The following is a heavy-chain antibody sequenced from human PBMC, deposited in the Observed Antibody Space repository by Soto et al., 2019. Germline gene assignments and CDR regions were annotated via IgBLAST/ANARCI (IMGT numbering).Heavy chain of an antibody. CDR1: GGSICSSSYY. Sequence: SESLSLTCTVSGGSICSSSYYWGWIRQPPGKGLEWIGSIYYSGSTYYNPSLKSRVTISVDTSKNQFSLKLSSVTAADTTVYYCARSMTTVVTLDYWGQGTQVTVSS. CDR2: IYYSGST. D-gene: IGHD4-17*01. J-gene: IGHJ4*02. V-gene: IGHV4-39*01. CDR3: ARSMTTVVTLDY.